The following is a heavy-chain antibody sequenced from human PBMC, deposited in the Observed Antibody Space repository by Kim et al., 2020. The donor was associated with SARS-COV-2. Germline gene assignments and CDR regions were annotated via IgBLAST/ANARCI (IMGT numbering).Heavy chain of an antibody. V-gene: IGHV4-4*07. J-gene: IGHJ6*02. Sequence: RPTLESRVTMSIDTSKKQFSLTLRSVTAADTAVYYCARVAQYSTSYGLDVWGQGTTVTVSS. CDR3: ARVAQYSTSYGLDV. D-gene: IGHD2-2*01.